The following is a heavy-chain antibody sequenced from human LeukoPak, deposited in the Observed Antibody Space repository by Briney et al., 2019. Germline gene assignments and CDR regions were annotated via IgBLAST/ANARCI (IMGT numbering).Heavy chain of an antibody. CDR3: ARAPNPAGNYYYYMDV. D-gene: IGHD1-1*01. V-gene: IGHV3-20*01. CDR1: GFTFDDYA. CDR2: INWNGDTT. Sequence: RSGGSLRLSCAASGFTFDDYAMHWVRQAPGKGLEWVSGINWNGDTTGYADSVKGRFTISRDNAKNSLYLQMNSLRAEDTALYHCARAPNPAGNYYYYMDVWGKGTTVTISS. J-gene: IGHJ6*03.